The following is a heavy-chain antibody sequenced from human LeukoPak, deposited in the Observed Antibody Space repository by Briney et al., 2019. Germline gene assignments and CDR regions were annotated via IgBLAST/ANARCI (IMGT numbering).Heavy chain of an antibody. Sequence: SESLSLTCTVSGGSISSYYWSWIRQPPGKGLEWIGYIYYSGSTNYNPSLKSRVTISVDTSKNQFSLKLSSVTAADTAVYYCARVLGDSGPDAFDIWGQGTMVTVSS. J-gene: IGHJ3*02. D-gene: IGHD2-15*01. V-gene: IGHV4-59*01. CDR2: IYYSGST. CDR3: ARVLGDSGPDAFDI. CDR1: GGSISSYY.